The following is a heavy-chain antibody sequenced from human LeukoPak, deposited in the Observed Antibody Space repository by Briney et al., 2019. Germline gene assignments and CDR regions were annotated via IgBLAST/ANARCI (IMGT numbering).Heavy chain of an antibody. J-gene: IGHJ4*02. CDR1: GYTFSSYS. CDR3: ARASYCSDGSCYSDY. D-gene: IGHD2-15*01. Sequence: ASVKVSCKASGYTFSSYSISWVRQAPGQGLEWMGWISAYNGNTIYAQKVKGRVTMTTDTSTSTAYMELRSLRSDDTAVYYCARASYCSDGSCYSDYWGQGTLVTVSS. CDR2: ISAYNGNT. V-gene: IGHV1-18*01.